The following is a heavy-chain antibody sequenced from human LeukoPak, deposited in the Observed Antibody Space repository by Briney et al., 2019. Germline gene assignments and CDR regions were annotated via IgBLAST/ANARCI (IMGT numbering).Heavy chain of an antibody. Sequence: SVKVSCKASGCTFSSYAISWVRQAPGQGLEWMGGIIPIFGTANYAQKFQGRVTITADESTSTAYMELSSLRSEDTAVYYCASYGWGIYSLDYWGQGPWSPSPQ. CDR3: ASYGWGIYSLDY. J-gene: IGHJ4*02. V-gene: IGHV1-69*13. D-gene: IGHD3-10*01. CDR1: GCTFSSYA. CDR2: IIPIFGTA.